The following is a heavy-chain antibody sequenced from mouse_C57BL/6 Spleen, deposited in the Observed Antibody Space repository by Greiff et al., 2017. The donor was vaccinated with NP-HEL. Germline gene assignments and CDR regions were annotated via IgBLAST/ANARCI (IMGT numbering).Heavy chain of an antibody. CDR3: ARSHYGNYWYFDV. CDR1: GYAFSSSW. Sequence: VQLQESGPELVKPGASVKISCKASGYAFSSSWMNWVKQRPGKGLEWIGRIYPGDGDTNYNGKFKGKATLTADKSSSTAYMQLSSLTSEDSAVYFCARSHYGNYWYFDVWGTGTTVTVSS. CDR2: IYPGDGDT. J-gene: IGHJ1*03. D-gene: IGHD2-1*01. V-gene: IGHV1-82*01.